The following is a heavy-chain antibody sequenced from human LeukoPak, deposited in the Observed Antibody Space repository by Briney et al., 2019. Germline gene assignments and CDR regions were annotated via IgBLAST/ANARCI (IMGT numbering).Heavy chain of an antibody. V-gene: IGHV1-18*01. D-gene: IGHD3-9*01. CDR3: ARDDILTGYGQVWFDP. J-gene: IGHJ5*02. CDR2: ISAYNGNT. Sequence: GASVKVSCKASGYTFTSYGISWVRQAPGQGLEWMGWISAYNGNTNYAQKLQGRVTITTDTSTSTAYMELRSLRSDDTAVYYCARDDILTGYGQVWFDPWGQGTLVTVSS. CDR1: GYTFTSYG.